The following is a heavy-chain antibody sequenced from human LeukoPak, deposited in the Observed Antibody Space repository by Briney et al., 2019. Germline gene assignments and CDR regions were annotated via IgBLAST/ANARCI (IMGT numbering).Heavy chain of an antibody. V-gene: IGHV3-30*04. Sequence: PGGSLKLSCSASGFIFSNYAMHWVRLTPGKGLEWVAIISYDGTRQYYADSVKGRFTISRDNSKNTLYLQMNGLRPEDTAVYYCARLLGGATNDYWGQGTLVTVSS. J-gene: IGHJ4*02. CDR2: ISYDGTRQ. D-gene: IGHD1-26*01. CDR3: ARLLGGATNDY. CDR1: GFIFSNYA.